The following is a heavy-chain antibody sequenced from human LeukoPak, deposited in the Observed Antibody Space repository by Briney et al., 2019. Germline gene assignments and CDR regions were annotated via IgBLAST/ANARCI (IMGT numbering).Heavy chain of an antibody. D-gene: IGHD3-22*01. Sequence: GGSLRLSCAASGFTFSSYAMSWVRQAPGKGLECVAVISYDGTNKYYSDSVKGRFTISRDNSKNTLYLQMNSLRPEDTALYYCTRDYYDSSGYYSAGDWGQGTLVTVSS. V-gene: IGHV3-30*04. CDR3: TRDYYDSSGYYSAGD. J-gene: IGHJ4*02. CDR2: ISYDGTNK. CDR1: GFTFSSYA.